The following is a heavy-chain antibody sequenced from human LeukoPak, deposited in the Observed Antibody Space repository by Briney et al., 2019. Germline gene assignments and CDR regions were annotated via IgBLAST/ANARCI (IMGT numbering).Heavy chain of an antibody. V-gene: IGHV3-48*03. Sequence: PGGSLRLSCAASGFIFSNYEINWVRQAPGEGLEWVSYISTSGNDIYYADSVKGRFTISRDNAKNSLYLQLNSLRADDTAVYYCAGHLLWFGDDAFDIWGQGTMVTVSS. CDR3: AGHLLWFGDDAFDI. CDR2: ISTSGNDI. CDR1: GFIFSNYE. D-gene: IGHD3-10*01. J-gene: IGHJ3*02.